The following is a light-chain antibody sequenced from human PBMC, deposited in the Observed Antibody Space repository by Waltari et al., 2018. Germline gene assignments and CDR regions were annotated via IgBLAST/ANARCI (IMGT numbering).Light chain of an antibody. CDR2: EGS. CDR1: SSDVGSYNL. Sequence: QSALTQPASVSGSTGQSITISCTGTSSDVGSYNLVSWYQQHPGKAPKLMIYEGSKRPSGVSNRFSGSKSGNTASLTISGLQAEDEADYYCYSYAGSNTFVFGGGTKLTVL. CDR3: YSYAGSNTFV. J-gene: IGLJ2*01. V-gene: IGLV2-23*03.